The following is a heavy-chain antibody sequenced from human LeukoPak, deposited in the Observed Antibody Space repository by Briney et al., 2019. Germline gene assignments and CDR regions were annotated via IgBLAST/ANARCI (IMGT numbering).Heavy chain of an antibody. D-gene: IGHD2-2*01. J-gene: IGHJ1*01. CDR2: ISSSSSYI. V-gene: IGHV3-21*01. CDR1: GFTFSSYS. CDR3: ARSRMPGSYHAERFQH. Sequence: GGSLRLSCAASGFTFSSYSMNWVRQAPGKGLEWVSSISSSSSYIYYADSVNDRLTISRDNATNSLYLQTNRLIAADMAVDYCARSRMPGSYHAERFQHWGQGTLVTVSS.